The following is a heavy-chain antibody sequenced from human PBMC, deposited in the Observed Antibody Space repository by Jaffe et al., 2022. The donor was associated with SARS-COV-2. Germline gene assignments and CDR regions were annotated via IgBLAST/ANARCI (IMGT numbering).Heavy chain of an antibody. J-gene: IGHJ4*02. V-gene: IGHV3-30*18. CDR3: AKGSYSSSEGVDY. CDR1: GFTFSSYG. Sequence: QVQLVESGGGVVQPGRSLRLSCAASGFTFSSYGMHWVRQAPGKGLEWVAVISYDGSNKYYADSVKGRFTISRDNSKNTLYLQMNSLRAEDTAVYYCAKGSYSSSEGVDYWGQGTLVTVSS. D-gene: IGHD6-6*01. CDR2: ISYDGSNK.